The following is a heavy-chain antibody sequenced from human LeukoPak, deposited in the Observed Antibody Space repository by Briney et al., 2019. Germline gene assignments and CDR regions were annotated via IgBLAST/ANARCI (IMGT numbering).Heavy chain of an antibody. J-gene: IGHJ6*03. V-gene: IGHV4-4*07. D-gene: IGHD3-3*01. CDR3: ARTYYDFWSGTDYYYYYMDV. CDR2: IYTSGST. CDR1: GVSISSYY. Sequence: SETLSLTCTVSGVSISSYYWSWLRQPAGKGLEWIGRIYTSGSTNYNPSLKSRVTMSVDTSKNQFSLKLSSVTAADTAVYYCARTYYDFWSGTDYYYYYMDVWGKGTTVTVS.